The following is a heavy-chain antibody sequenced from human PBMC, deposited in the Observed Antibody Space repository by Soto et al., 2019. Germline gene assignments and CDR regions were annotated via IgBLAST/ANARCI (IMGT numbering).Heavy chain of an antibody. J-gene: IGHJ4*02. CDR3: AKDLFVYSNYEGTFDY. Sequence: GGSLRLSCAASGFTFSSYAMSWVHQAPGKGLEWVSAISGSGGSTYYADSVKGRFTISRDNSKNTLYLQMNSLRAEDTAVYYCAKDLFVYSNYEGTFDYWGQGTLVTVSS. CDR2: ISGSGGST. D-gene: IGHD4-4*01. CDR1: GFTFSSYA. V-gene: IGHV3-23*01.